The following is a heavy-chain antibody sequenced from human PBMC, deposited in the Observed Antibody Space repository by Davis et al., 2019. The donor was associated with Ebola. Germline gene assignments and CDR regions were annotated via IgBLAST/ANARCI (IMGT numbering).Heavy chain of an antibody. CDR2: ISHDGSNK. CDR3: ARGGPSVYSSSFT. CDR1: GFTFSSYG. J-gene: IGHJ5*02. D-gene: IGHD6-13*01. Sequence: GGSLRLSCAASGFTFSSYGMHWVRQAPGKGLEWVAVISHDGSNKYYADFVKGRFTISRDNAKNTMHLQLNSLRADDTAVYYCARGGPSVYSSSFTWGQGTLVTVSS. V-gene: IGHV3-30*03.